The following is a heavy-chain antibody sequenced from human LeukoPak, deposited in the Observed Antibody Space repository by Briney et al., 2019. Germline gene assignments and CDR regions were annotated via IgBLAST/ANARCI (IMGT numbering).Heavy chain of an antibody. CDR3: ARFARFGDLQRGGYFDY. V-gene: IGHV3-48*03. J-gene: IGHJ4*02. CDR2: ISSGGSII. Sequence: GGSLRLSCAASGFIFSSYETNWVRQAPGKGLEWVSYISSGGSIIYYAYSVRGRFTISRDNAKNSLYLQMNSLRAEDTAVYYCARFARFGDLQRGGYFDYWGQGTLVTVSS. CDR1: GFIFSSYE. D-gene: IGHD3-16*01.